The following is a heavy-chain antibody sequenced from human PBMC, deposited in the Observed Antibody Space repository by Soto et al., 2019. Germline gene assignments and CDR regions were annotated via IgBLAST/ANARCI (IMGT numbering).Heavy chain of an antibody. CDR1: GGTLSSYA. Sequence: SVKVSCKASGGTLSSYAISWVRQAPGQGLEWMGGIIPIFGTANYAQKFQGRVTITADESTSTAYMELSSLRSEDTAVYYCAATYYYDSSGYSFDYWGQGTLVTVSS. D-gene: IGHD3-22*01. V-gene: IGHV1-69*13. CDR3: AATYYYDSSGYSFDY. J-gene: IGHJ4*02. CDR2: IIPIFGTA.